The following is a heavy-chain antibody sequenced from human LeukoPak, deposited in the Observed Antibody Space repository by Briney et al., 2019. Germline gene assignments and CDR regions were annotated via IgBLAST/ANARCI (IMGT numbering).Heavy chain of an antibody. D-gene: IGHD1-14*01. CDR3: ARQNRDFDY. CDR2: ISSDGSNT. J-gene: IGHJ4*02. Sequence: PGGSLRLSCAASGFTFSGYSMHWVRQAPGKGLVWVSRISSDGSNTNYADSVKGRFTISRDNAKNTLYLQMNSLRAEDTALYYCARQNRDFDYWGQGTLVTVSP. CDR1: GFTFSGYS. V-gene: IGHV3-74*01.